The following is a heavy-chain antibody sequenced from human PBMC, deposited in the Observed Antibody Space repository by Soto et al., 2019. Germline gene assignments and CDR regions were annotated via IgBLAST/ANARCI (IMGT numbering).Heavy chain of an antibody. D-gene: IGHD5-18*01. CDR2: IRSKAYGGTT. V-gene: IGHV3-49*03. CDR3: TGHSYGYVDFAY. J-gene: IGHJ4*02. Sequence: GGSLRLSCTTSGFIFGDYTMSWFRQPPEKGLEWVGFIRSKAYGGTTEYAASVRGRFTISRDDSKSIAYLQMNSLKTEDTAVYYCTGHSYGYVDFAYWGQGTLVTVSS. CDR1: GFIFGDYT.